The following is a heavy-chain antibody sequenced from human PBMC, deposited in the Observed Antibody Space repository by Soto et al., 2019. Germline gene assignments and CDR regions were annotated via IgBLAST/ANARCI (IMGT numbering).Heavy chain of an antibody. CDR3: ARGKPSGYRFGPRNFCYYGVDV. CDR1: SSSLGDHY. CDR2: VHPSGST. V-gene: IGHV4-34*01. Sequence: SETLSLTCAVFSSSLGDHYWAWIRQSPDKGLEWIGEVHPSGSTDYTPSLKSRLTLSFDTSKNQFSLKVASVNAADTAVYFCARGKPSGYRFGPRNFCYYGVDVWGPGTTVTASS. J-gene: IGHJ6*02. D-gene: IGHD5-18*01.